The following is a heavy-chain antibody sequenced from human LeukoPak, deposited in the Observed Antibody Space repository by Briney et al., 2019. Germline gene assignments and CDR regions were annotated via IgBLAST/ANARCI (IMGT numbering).Heavy chain of an antibody. CDR2: IYHSGST. CDR3: ARGNCSSTSCYIFDY. V-gene: IGHV4-30-2*01. Sequence: ASQTLSLTCAVSGGSISSGGYSWSWIRQPPGKGLECIGYIYHSGSTYYNPSLKSRVTISVDRSKNQFSLKLSSVTAADTAVYYCARGNCSSTSCYIFDYWGQGTLVTVSS. D-gene: IGHD2-2*01. CDR1: GGSISSGGYS. J-gene: IGHJ4*02.